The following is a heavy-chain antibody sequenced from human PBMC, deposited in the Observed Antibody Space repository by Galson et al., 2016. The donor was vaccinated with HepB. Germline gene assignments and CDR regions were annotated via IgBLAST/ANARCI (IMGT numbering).Heavy chain of an antibody. CDR3: AREGAGPFDY. Sequence: SETLSLTCAVSGGSISSYYWSWIRQPPGKGLEWIGYMYYSGSINYNPSLKSRVPMSLDPSKNQFSLKLSSVTAADTAVYYCAREGAGPFDYWGQGTLVTVSS. CDR2: MYYSGSI. J-gene: IGHJ4*02. V-gene: IGHV4-59*01. CDR1: GGSISSYY.